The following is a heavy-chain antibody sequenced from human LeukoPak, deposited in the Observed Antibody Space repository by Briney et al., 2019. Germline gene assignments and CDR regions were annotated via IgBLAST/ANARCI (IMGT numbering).Heavy chain of an antibody. CDR1: GYTFTSYG. CDR3: ARAGDEDPTVDY. J-gene: IGHJ4*02. CDR2: ISAYNGNT. V-gene: IGHV1-18*01. Sequence: ASVKVSCKASGYTFTSYGISWVRQAPGQGLEWMGWISAYNGNTNYAQKLQGRVTMTRDTSTSTVYMELSSLRSEDTAVYYCARAGDEDPTVDYWGQGTLVTVSS.